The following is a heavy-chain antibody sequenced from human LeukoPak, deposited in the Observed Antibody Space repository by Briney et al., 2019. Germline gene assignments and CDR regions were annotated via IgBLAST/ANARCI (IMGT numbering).Heavy chain of an antibody. Sequence: GGSLRLSCAASVFIFSDHYMDWVRQALRKGLEWVGRTRNEANSYTTKYAASVKGRFTISRDDSKNSLYLQMNSLKTEDTAVYYCASPVGATTVRAFDIWGQGTMVTVSS. V-gene: IGHV3-72*01. CDR1: VFIFSDHY. CDR2: TRNEANSYTT. J-gene: IGHJ3*02. CDR3: ASPVGATTVRAFDI. D-gene: IGHD1-26*01.